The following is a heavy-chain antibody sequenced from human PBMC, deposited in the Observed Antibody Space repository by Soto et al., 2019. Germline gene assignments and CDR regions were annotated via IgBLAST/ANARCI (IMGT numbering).Heavy chain of an antibody. J-gene: IGHJ5*02. CDR1: GGAISSYY. V-gene: IGHV4-4*07. D-gene: IGHD3-3*01. CDR3: ARGQRFSDWFDP. Sequence: TERLSLTCTVSGGAISSYYWAWIRQPAAKGLEWFGRIXSXGXXXYXXSLQSRVTMSLDTSKNQFSLRLTSVTAADTALYYCARGQRFSDWFDPWGQGTLVTASS. CDR2: IXSXGXX.